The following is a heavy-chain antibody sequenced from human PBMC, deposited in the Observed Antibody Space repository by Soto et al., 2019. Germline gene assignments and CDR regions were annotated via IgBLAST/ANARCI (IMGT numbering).Heavy chain of an antibody. D-gene: IGHD6-13*01. V-gene: IGHV1-8*01. CDR2: MNPNSGNT. Sequence: ASVKVSCKASGCTFTSYDINWVRQATGQGLEWMGWMNPNSGNTGYAQKFQGRVTMTRNTSISTAYMELSSLRSEDTAVYYCARETLPDSSSWGNYYYYGMDVWGQGTTVTVSS. CDR1: GCTFTSYD. CDR3: ARETLPDSSSWGNYYYYGMDV. J-gene: IGHJ6*02.